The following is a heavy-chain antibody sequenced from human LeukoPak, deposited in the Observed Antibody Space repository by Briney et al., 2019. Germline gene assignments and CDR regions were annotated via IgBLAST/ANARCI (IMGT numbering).Heavy chain of an antibody. Sequence: ASVKVSCKTSGYTFTDHYIHWVRQAPGQGLEWMGWINPNSGETNSAQKFQGRVTMTGDTSIRTAYMELRRVTSDDTAVYYCARDRDYSNTERGFDYWGQGTLVTVSS. CDR1: GYTFTDHY. CDR3: ARDRDYSNTERGFDY. V-gene: IGHV1-2*02. CDR2: INPNSGET. J-gene: IGHJ4*02. D-gene: IGHD4-11*01.